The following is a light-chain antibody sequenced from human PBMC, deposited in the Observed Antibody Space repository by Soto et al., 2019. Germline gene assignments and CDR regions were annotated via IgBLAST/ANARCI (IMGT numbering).Light chain of an antibody. CDR3: SSYAGSSNYF. V-gene: IGLV2-8*01. CDR1: SSDVGGYNY. J-gene: IGLJ1*01. Sequence: QSVLTQPPSASGSPGQSVTISCTGTSSDVGGYNYVSWYQQHPGKAPKLMIYEVTKRPSGVPDRFSGSKSGNTASLTVSGLQAEEEADYYCSSYAGSSNYFFGTGTKVTVL. CDR2: EVT.